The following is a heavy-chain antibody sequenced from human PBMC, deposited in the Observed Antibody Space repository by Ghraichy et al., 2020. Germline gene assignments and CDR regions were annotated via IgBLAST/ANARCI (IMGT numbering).Heavy chain of an antibody. J-gene: IGHJ6*03. CDR2: IYYSGST. V-gene: IGHV4-59*08. Sequence: SETLSLTCTVSGGSISSYYWSWIRQPPGKGLEWIGYIYYSGSTNYNPSLKSRVTISVDTSKNQFSLKLSSVTAADTAVYYCARQDGKRQGSSWYYYYYYMDVWGKGTTVTVSS. D-gene: IGHD6-13*01. CDR3: ARQDGKRQGSSWYYYYYYMDV. CDR1: GGSISSYY.